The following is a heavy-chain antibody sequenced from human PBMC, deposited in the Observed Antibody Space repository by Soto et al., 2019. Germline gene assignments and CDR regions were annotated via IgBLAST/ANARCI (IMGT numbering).Heavy chain of an antibody. CDR3: AKSDYDTIGGSYSYDY. CDR2: ISGSGGST. V-gene: IGHV3-23*01. D-gene: IGHD1-26*01. J-gene: IGHJ4*02. Sequence: EVQLLESGGGLVQPGGSLRLSCAASGFTFSSYAMSWVRQAPGKGLEWVSAISGSGGSTYYADSVKGRFTISRDNSKNTLYLQMNSLRAEDTAVYYCAKSDYDTIGGSYSYDYWGQGTLVTVSS. CDR1: GFTFSSYA.